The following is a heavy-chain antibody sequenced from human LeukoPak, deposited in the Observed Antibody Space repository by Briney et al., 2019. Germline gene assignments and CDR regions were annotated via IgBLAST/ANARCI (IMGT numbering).Heavy chain of an antibody. CDR1: GGSIGTYY. D-gene: IGHD3-22*01. CDR3: ARRTGGYASDVFDI. CDR2: IYYTGST. J-gene: IGHJ3*02. V-gene: IGHV4-59*08. Sequence: KTSETLSLTCTVSGGSIGTYYWSWIRQPPGKGLEWIGYIYYTGSTNYSPSLKSRVTIAVDTSKKQFSLNMSSVTAADTAVYYCARRTGGYASDVFDIWGQGTMVTVSS.